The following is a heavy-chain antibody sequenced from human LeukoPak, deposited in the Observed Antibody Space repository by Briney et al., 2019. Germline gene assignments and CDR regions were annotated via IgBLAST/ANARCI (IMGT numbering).Heavy chain of an antibody. CDR2: IYYSGST. CDR1: GGSISSSSYY. D-gene: IGHD3-3*01. J-gene: IGHJ5*02. V-gene: IGHV4-39*01. Sequence: SGTLSLTCTVSGGSISSSSYYWGWIRQPPGKGLEWIGSIYYSGSTYYNPSLKSRVTISVDTSKNQFSLKLSSVTAADTAVYYCARHYITIFGVVERFDPWGQGTLVTVSS. CDR3: ARHYITIFGVVERFDP.